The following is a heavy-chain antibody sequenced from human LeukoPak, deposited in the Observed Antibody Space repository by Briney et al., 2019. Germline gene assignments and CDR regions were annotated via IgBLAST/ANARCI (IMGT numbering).Heavy chain of an antibody. CDR1: GFTFSSYW. V-gene: IGHV3-74*01. D-gene: IGHD3-3*01. Sequence: GSLTLSCAASGFTFSSYWMHWVRQAPGKGLVWVSRINTDGSSTSYADSVKGRFTISRDNAKNTLYLQMNSLRAEDTAVYYCARGPDYDFLFDYWGQGTLVTVSS. CDR3: ARGPDYDFLFDY. J-gene: IGHJ4*02. CDR2: INTDGSST.